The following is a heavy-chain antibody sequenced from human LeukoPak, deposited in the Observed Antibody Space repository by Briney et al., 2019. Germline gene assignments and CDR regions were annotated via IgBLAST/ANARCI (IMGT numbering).Heavy chain of an antibody. CDR3: ARDRSGSSSWYEV. CDR1: GFTVSSNY. Sequence: GGSLRLSCAASGFTVSSNYMSWVRQAPGEGLEWVSVIYSGGSTYYADSVKGRFTISRDNSKNTLYLQMNSLRAEDTAVYYCARDRSGSSSWYEVWGQGTTVTVSS. J-gene: IGHJ6*02. V-gene: IGHV3-66*01. D-gene: IGHD6-13*01. CDR2: IYSGGST.